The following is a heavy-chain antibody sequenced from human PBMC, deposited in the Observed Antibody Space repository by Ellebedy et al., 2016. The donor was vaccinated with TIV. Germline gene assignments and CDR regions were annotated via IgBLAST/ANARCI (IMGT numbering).Heavy chain of an antibody. V-gene: IGHV3-74*01. Sequence: GESLKISCRTSGFTFTGHYMNWVRQAPGKGLVWVSRITRDGRTTDYADSVKGRFTISRDDAENTVYLQMNSMRDEDTAVYYCARDEAEVGATFFGYWGQGTLVTVSS. CDR3: ARDEAEVGATFFGY. J-gene: IGHJ4*02. CDR2: ITRDGRTT. CDR1: GFTFTGHY. D-gene: IGHD1-26*01.